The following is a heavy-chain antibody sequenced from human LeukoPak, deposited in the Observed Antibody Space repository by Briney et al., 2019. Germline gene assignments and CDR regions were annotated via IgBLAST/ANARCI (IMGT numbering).Heavy chain of an antibody. CDR2: SYTSGST. D-gene: IGHD6-6*01. CDR3: ARERVIAARPHFIYYYYMDV. V-gene: IGHV4-61*02. J-gene: IGHJ6*03. Sequence: PSQTLSLTCTVSGGSISSGSYYWSWIRQPAGKGLEWIGRSYTSGSTNYNPSLKSRVTISGDTSKNQFSLKLSSVTAADTAVYYCARERVIAARPHFIYYYYMDVWGKGTTVTVSS. CDR1: GGSISSGSYY.